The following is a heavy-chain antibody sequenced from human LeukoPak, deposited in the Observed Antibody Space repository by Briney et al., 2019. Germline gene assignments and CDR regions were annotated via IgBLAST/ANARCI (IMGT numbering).Heavy chain of an antibody. CDR3: ARRSYSNYEPFDY. D-gene: IGHD4-11*01. Sequence: GESLKISCKGSGYTFTNYWIGWVRQMSGKGLKWMGIIYPGDSDTRCSPSFQGQVTISADKSISTAYLQWSSLKASDTAMYYCARRSYSNYEPFDYWGQGTLVTVSS. V-gene: IGHV5-51*01. CDR1: GYTFTNYW. J-gene: IGHJ4*02. CDR2: IYPGDSDT.